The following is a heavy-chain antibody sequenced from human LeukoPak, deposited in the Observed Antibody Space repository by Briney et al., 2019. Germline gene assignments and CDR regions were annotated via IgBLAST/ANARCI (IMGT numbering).Heavy chain of an antibody. D-gene: IGHD2-2*01. Sequence: SETLSLTCTVSGGSVSSNYWSWIRQPPGKGLEWIGYIYYSGTTTYNPSLGSRFTISVDTYTNQFSLRLSSVTAADTAVYYCARIQSSSSPFAYWAQGTLVTVSS. J-gene: IGHJ4*02. V-gene: IGHV4-59*02. CDR3: ARIQSSSSPFAY. CDR1: GGSVSSNY. CDR2: IYYSGTT.